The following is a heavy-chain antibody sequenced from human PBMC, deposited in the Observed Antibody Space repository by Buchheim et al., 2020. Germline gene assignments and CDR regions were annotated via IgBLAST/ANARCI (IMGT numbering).Heavy chain of an antibody. V-gene: IGHV3-7*01. Sequence: EVQLVESGGGLVQPGGSLRLSCAASGMTFSGSWMSWVRQAPGKGLEWVASIKQDGGEKNYVDSVRGRFTISRDNAKNSLYLQMNSLRAEDTAVYYCARAATGYFFDYWGQGTL. J-gene: IGHJ4*02. CDR1: GMTFSGSW. CDR3: ARAATGYFFDY. CDR2: IKQDGGEK. D-gene: IGHD3-9*01.